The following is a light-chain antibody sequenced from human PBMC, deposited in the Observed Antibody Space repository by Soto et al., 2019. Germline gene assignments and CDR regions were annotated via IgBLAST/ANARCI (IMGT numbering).Light chain of an antibody. Sequence: CGLRQPRSVCGSRGQSVTISCTWSSSDVAGYRYVCWYQQHPGKAPKVIIYAVPQRPSGVPDRFSGSKSGNAASLTISGLQAEDEADYSCCSYAGSHTKYVFGTGTKVTVL. CDR2: AVP. CDR1: SSDVAGYRY. J-gene: IGLJ1*01. CDR3: CSYAGSHTKYV. V-gene: IGLV2-11*01.